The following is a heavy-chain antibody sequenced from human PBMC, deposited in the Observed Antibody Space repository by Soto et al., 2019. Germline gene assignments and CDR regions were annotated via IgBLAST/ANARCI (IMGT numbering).Heavy chain of an antibody. CDR3: AGASGTYYYYYGMDV. Sequence: SETLSLTCTVSGGSVSSGSYYWSWIRQTPGKGLEWIGYIYYSGSTNYNPSLKRRVTISVEPSKNQFSLKLSSVTAADTAVYYCAGASGTYYYYYGMDVWGQGTTVTVSS. CDR2: IYYSGST. V-gene: IGHV4-61*01. CDR1: GGSVSSGSYY. D-gene: IGHD1-1*01. J-gene: IGHJ6*02.